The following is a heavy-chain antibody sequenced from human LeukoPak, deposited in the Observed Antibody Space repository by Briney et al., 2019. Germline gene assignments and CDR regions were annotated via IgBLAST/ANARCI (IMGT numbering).Heavy chain of an antibody. CDR2: MNIDGSEK. V-gene: IGHV3-7*01. J-gene: IGHJ4*02. D-gene: IGHD1-26*01. CDR3: ARDPVEWELLLDY. CDR1: GFTFSNYW. Sequence: GGSLRLSCAASGFTFSNYWMGWVRQAPGKRPEWVANMNIDGSEKYYADSVKGRFSISRDDARNSVYLQMASLRVEDTAVYYCARDPVEWELLLDYWGQGTLVTVSS.